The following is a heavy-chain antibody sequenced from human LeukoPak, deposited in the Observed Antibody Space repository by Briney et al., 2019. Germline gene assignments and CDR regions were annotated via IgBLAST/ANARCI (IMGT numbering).Heavy chain of an antibody. D-gene: IGHD6-19*01. CDR2: IYYSGNT. Sequence: TSETLSLTCTVSGGSISSSSYYWGWIRQPPGKGLEWIGSIYYSGNTYYNPSLKSRVTISVDTSKNQFSLKLSSVTAADAAVYYCARRRLAVAGRNYFDFWGQGTLVTVSS. CDR3: ARRRLAVAGRNYFDF. V-gene: IGHV4-39*07. J-gene: IGHJ4*02. CDR1: GGSISSSSYY.